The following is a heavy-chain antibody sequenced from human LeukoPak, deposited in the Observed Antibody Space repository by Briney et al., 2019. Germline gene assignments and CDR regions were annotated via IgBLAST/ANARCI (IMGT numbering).Heavy chain of an antibody. V-gene: IGHV4-34*01. CDR3: ARIPHYDILTGYYPFFDY. D-gene: IGHD3-9*01. Sequence: SETLSLTCAVYGGSFSGYYWSWIRQPPGKGLEWIGEINHSESTNYNPSLKSRVTISVDTSKNQFSLKLSSVTAADTAVYYCARIPHYDILTGYYPFFDYWGQGTLVTVSS. CDR2: INHSEST. J-gene: IGHJ4*02. CDR1: GGSFSGYY.